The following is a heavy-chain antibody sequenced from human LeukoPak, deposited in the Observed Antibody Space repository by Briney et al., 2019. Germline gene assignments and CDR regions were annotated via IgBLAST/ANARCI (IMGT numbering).Heavy chain of an antibody. V-gene: IGHV1-2*02. D-gene: IGHD3-10*01. CDR3: ARNIWFGESADAFDI. Sequence: ASVKVSCKASGYTFTGYYMHWVRQAPGQGLEWMGWINPNSGGTNYAQKFQGRVTMTRDTSISTAYMELSRLRSDDTAVYYCARNIWFGESADAFDIWGQGTMVTVSP. CDR2: INPNSGGT. J-gene: IGHJ3*02. CDR1: GYTFTGYY.